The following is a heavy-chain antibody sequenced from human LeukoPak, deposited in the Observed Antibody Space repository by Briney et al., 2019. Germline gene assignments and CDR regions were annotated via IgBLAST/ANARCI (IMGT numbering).Heavy chain of an antibody. Sequence: SETLSLTCTVSGGPFSSYYWSWIRQPPGKGLEWIGYIYYSGSTNYNPSLKSRVTISVDTSKNQFSLKLSSVTAADTAVYYCARVDRPHFDYDSRDKAFDIWDQGTMVTVSS. CDR1: GGPFSSYY. D-gene: IGHD3-22*01. V-gene: IGHV4-59*01. J-gene: IGHJ3*02. CDR3: ARVDRPHFDYDSRDKAFDI. CDR2: IYYSGST.